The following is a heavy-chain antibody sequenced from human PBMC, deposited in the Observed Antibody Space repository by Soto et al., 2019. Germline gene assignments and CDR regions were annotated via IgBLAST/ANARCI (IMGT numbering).Heavy chain of an antibody. CDR1: GGSISSGGYY. CDR2: IYYSGST. J-gene: IGHJ4*02. Sequence: QVQLQESGPGLVKPSQTLSLTCTVSGGSISSGGYYWSWIRQHPGKGLEWIGYIYYSGSTYYNPSLKSRVTISVDKSKNQFSMKLSSVTAADTAVYYCARGVITFGGVIVIEYYFDYWGQGTLVTVSS. V-gene: IGHV4-31*03. CDR3: ARGVITFGGVIVIEYYFDY. D-gene: IGHD3-16*02.